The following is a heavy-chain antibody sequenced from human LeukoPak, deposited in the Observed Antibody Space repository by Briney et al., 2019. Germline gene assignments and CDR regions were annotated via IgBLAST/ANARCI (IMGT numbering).Heavy chain of an antibody. D-gene: IGHD6-13*01. CDR3: AREDSSSLDY. J-gene: IGHJ4*02. CDR2: ISSSSNYI. Sequence: GGSLRLSCAASGFTFNNYDMNWVRQAPGKGLEWVSSISSSSNYIYYADSVKGRFTISRGNAKNSLYLQMNSLRAEDTAVYYCAREDSSSLDYWGQGTLVTVSS. CDR1: GFTFNNYD. V-gene: IGHV3-21*01.